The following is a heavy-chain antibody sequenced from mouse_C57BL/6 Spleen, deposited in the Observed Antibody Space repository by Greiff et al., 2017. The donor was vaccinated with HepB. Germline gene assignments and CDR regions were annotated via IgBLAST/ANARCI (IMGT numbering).Heavy chain of an antibody. Sequence: QVQLQQPGPELVKPGAPVKFSCKASVYTFPSYWMHWVKQRPGQGLEWIGMFLPNSGSTNSNEKFKSKATLTENKSSSTAYMQLSSLTSEDSAVYYCARGEDGDDGEAWFGYWGHGTLVTVSA. CDR1: VYTFPSYW. D-gene: IGHD2-2*01. CDR2: FLPNSGST. J-gene: IGHJ3*01. V-gene: IGHV1-64*01. CDR3: ARGEDGDDGEAWFGY.